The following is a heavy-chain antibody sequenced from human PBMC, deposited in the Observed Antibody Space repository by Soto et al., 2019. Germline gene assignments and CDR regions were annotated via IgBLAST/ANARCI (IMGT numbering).Heavy chain of an antibody. CDR1: GYTCTSYG. V-gene: IGHV1-18*04. Sequence: ASVKVSCKGSGYTCTSYGIRLVRQSAGQGLEWMGWISAYNGNTNYAQKLQGRVTMTTDTSPSTAYMELRSLRSDDTAVYSCARSGTIVVVTAADLYYYYHGMDVWGQGTTVTASS. J-gene: IGHJ6*02. D-gene: IGHD2-2*01. CDR2: ISAYNGNT. CDR3: ARSGTIVVVTAADLYYYYHGMDV.